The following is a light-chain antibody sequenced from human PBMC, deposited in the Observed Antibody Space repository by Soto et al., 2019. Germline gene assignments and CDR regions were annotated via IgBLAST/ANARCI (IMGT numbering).Light chain of an antibody. Sequence: PGETVTLPCSASESVSSNYLTWYQQKPGQAPRLPIYGASSRATAIPARFSGSGCGTAFFLIINSLQSEDVAVYYCQPYNNWQLTFGGGTKVDIK. J-gene: IGKJ4*01. CDR1: ESVSSN. CDR3: QPYNNWQLT. CDR2: GAS. V-gene: IGKV3D-15*01.